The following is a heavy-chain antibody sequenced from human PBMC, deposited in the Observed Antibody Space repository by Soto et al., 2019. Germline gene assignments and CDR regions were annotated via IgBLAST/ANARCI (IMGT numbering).Heavy chain of an antibody. J-gene: IGHJ5*02. D-gene: IGHD3-10*01. CDR2: ISYDGSNK. CDR1: GFTFSSYA. CDR3: AKGSGLLWFGELVGNNWFDP. V-gene: IGHV3-30-3*01. Sequence: GGSLRLSCAASGFTFSSYAMPWVRQAPGKGLEWVAVISYDGSNKYYADSVKGRFTISRDNSKNTLYLQMNSLRAEDTAVYYCAKGSGLLWFGELVGNNWFDPWGQGTLVTVSS.